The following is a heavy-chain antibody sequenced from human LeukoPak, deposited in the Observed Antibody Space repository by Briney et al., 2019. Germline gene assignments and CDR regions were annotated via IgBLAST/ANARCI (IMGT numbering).Heavy chain of an antibody. CDR1: GYTFTGYY. CDR3: ARIPLKTGDRVDY. V-gene: IGHV1-2*02. J-gene: IGHJ4*02. D-gene: IGHD7-27*01. CDR2: INPNSGGT. Sequence: ASVKVSCKASGYTFTGYYMHWVRQAPGQGLEWMGWINPNSGGTNYAQKFQGRVTMTRDTSISTAYMELSSLRSEDTAVYYCARIPLKTGDRVDYWGQGTLVTVSS.